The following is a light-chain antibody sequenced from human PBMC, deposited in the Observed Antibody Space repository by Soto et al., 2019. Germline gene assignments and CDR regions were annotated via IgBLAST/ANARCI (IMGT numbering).Light chain of an antibody. CDR3: SVYKRENPYV. CDR1: STDFVGYNR. CDR2: EVS. J-gene: IGLJ1*01. V-gene: IGLV2-18*01. Sequence: QSALTQPPSVSGSPGQSVTISCTGTSTDFVGYNRVSWYQQPPGTAPKLMIYEVSKRPSGVPDRFSGSKSGNTASLTISGLQAEDEADYYCSVYKRENPYVFGHGTKVTV.